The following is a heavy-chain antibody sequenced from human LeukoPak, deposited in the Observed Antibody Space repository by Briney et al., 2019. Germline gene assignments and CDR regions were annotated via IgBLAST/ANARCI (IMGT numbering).Heavy chain of an antibody. J-gene: IGHJ4*02. V-gene: IGHV4-4*02. CDR1: GGSISSSNW. Sequence: PSETLSLTCAVSGGSISSSNWWSWVRQPPGKGLEWIGEIYHSGSTNYNPSLKSRVTVSVDKSKNQFSLKLSSVTAADTAVYYCASIIAVAGPGLAGSGGNWGQGTLVTVSS. CDR2: IYHSGST. D-gene: IGHD6-19*01. CDR3: ASIIAVAGPGLAGSGGN.